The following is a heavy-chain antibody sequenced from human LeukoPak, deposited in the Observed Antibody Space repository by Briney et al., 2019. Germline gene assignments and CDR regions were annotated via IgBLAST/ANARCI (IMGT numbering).Heavy chain of an antibody. Sequence: GESLKISCKGSGYSFTSYWIGWVRQMPGKGLEWMGIIYPGDSDTRYSPSFQGQVTISADKSISTAYLQWSSLKASDTAIYYCARLQRPGDILTGYNYYFDYWGQGTLVTVSS. J-gene: IGHJ4*02. CDR1: GYSFTSYW. V-gene: IGHV5-51*01. CDR2: IYPGDSDT. CDR3: ARLQRPGDILTGYNYYFDY. D-gene: IGHD3-9*01.